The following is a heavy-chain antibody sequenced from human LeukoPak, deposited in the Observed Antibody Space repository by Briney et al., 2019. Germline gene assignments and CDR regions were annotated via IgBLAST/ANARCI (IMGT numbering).Heavy chain of an antibody. CDR3: ASSYEESGNWFDP. Sequence: SETLSLTCAVYGVSFSGYYWSWIRQPPGKGLEWIGEINHSGSTNHNPSLKSRVTISVDTSKNQFSLRLSSVTAADTAVYYCASSYEESGNWFDPWGQGTLVTVSS. CDR2: INHSGST. CDR1: GVSFSGYY. V-gene: IGHV4-34*01. J-gene: IGHJ5*02. D-gene: IGHD3-3*01.